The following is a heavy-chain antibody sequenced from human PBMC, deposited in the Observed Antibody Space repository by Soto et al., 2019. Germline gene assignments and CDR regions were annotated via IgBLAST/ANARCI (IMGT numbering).Heavy chain of an antibody. CDR2: VSDGGST. D-gene: IGHD5-12*01. CDR1: GFTFGSYF. CDR3: AKGRGQNYKYDIDV. J-gene: IGHJ6*02. Sequence: EVQLLESGGGLVQPGGSLRLSCAASGFTFGSYFMRWVRQTPGQGLEWVPTVSDGGSTYYADPVKGRFTVSRDNSKNMVYLQMNSLRAEDTAVYYCAKGRGQNYKYDIDVWGRGTTVTVSS. V-gene: IGHV3-23*01.